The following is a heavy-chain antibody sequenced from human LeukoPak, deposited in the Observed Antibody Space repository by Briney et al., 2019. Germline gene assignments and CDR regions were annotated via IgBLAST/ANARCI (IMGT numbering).Heavy chain of an antibody. J-gene: IGHJ4*02. CDR1: GYTFTGYY. D-gene: IGHD3-10*01. CDR2: INPSGGST. V-gene: IGHV1-46*01. CDR3: ARDLRLRGSPRRVFDY. Sequence: GASVKVSCKASGYTFTGYYMHWVRQAPGQGLEWMGIINPSGGSTSYAQKFQGRVTMTRDMSTSTVYMELSSLRSEDTAVYYCARDLRLRGSPRRVFDYRGQGTLVTVSS.